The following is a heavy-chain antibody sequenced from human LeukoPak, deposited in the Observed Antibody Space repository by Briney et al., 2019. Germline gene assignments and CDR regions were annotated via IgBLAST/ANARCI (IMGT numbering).Heavy chain of an antibody. CDR1: GFTFSGSA. CDR2: IRSKANNYAT. J-gene: IGHJ4*02. CDR3: TRPSFDSSVSGVVY. D-gene: IGHD3-22*01. V-gene: IGHV3-73*01. Sequence: GGSLKLSCATSGFTFSGSAIHWVRQASGRGLEWVGRIRSKANNYATTDVASVRGRFTISRDDSKNTAYLQMNSLKTEDTAVYYCTRPSFDSSVSGVVYWGQGTLVTVSS.